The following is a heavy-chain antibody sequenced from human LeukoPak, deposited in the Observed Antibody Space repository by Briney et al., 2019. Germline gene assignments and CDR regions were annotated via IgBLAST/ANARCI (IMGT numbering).Heavy chain of an antibody. CDR1: GGSISSSSYY. Sequence: SETLSLTCTVSGGSISSSSYYWSWIRQPPGKGLEWIGYIYYSGSTNYNPSLKSRVTISVDTSKNQFSLKLSSVTAADTAVYYCARLEDTAMAPIDYWGQGTLVTVSS. J-gene: IGHJ4*02. CDR3: ARLEDTAMAPIDY. D-gene: IGHD5-18*01. CDR2: IYYSGST. V-gene: IGHV4-61*05.